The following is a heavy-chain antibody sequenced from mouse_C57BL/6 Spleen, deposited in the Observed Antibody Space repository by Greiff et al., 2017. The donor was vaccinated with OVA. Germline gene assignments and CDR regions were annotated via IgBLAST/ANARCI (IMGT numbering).Heavy chain of an antibody. Sequence: EVMLVESGGGLVKPGGSLKLSCAASGFTFSDYGMHWVRQAPEKGLEWVAYISSGSSTIYYADTVKGRFTISRDNAKNTLFLQMTSLRSEDTAMYYCARAVVAPDFDVWGTGTTVTVSS. CDR1: GFTFSDYG. CDR3: ARAVVAPDFDV. D-gene: IGHD1-1*01. J-gene: IGHJ1*03. V-gene: IGHV5-17*01. CDR2: ISSGSSTI.